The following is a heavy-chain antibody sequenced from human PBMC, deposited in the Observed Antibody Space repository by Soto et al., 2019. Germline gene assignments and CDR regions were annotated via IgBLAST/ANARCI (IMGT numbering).Heavy chain of an antibody. CDR3: ARARLAYCGGDCPSYYYYYGMDV. CDR1: GGTFSSYA. D-gene: IGHD2-21*02. CDR2: IIPIFGTA. Sequence: SVKVSCKASGGTFSSYAISWVRQAPGQGLEWMGGIIPIFGTANYAQKFQGRVTITADESTSTAYMELSSLRSEDTAVYYCARARLAYCGGDCPSYYYYYGMDVWGQGTTVTVSS. V-gene: IGHV1-69*13. J-gene: IGHJ6*02.